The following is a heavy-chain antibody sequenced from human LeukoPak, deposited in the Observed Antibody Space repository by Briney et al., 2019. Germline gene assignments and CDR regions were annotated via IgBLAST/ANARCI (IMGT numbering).Heavy chain of an antibody. CDR3: ARDKKITMIVVRFDY. V-gene: IGHV3-33*01. CDR1: GFTFSSYG. J-gene: IGHJ4*02. D-gene: IGHD3-22*01. Sequence: PGGSLRLSCAASGFTFSSYGMHWVRQAPGKGLEWVAVIWYDGSNKYYADSVKGRFTISRDNSKNTLYLQMNSLRAEDTAVYYCARDKKITMIVVRFDYWGQGTLVTVSS. CDR2: IWYDGSNK.